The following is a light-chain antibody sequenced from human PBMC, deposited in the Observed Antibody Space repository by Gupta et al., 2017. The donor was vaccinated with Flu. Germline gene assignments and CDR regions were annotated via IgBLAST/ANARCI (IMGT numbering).Light chain of an antibody. CDR1: HRISTS. J-gene: IGKJ4*01. CDR2: GAS. CDR3: QQSDSVPFT. V-gene: IGKV1-39*01. Sequence: DIQTTQSPSSLSASIGDRVTVTCRTSHRISTSLNWYQHKPGQVPKLLIYGASRVQGGVPSRFIGSGSGTEFTLTITKLQPEDFASYYCQQSDSVPFTFGSGTXVENK.